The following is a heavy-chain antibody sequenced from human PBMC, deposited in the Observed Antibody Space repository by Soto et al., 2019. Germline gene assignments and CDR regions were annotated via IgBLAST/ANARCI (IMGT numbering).Heavy chain of an antibody. CDR1: GDSVSSNSAA. D-gene: IGHD6-19*01. CDR3: ARTTSHQWYYMYV. V-gene: IGHV6-1*01. J-gene: IGHJ6*03. CDR2: TYYRSRWYN. Sequence: QVQLQESGPGLVKPSQTLSLTCAISGDSVSSNSAAWNWIRLSPSRGLEWLARTYYRSRWYNDYAVSVRSRITVNPDTTKNQFSLQLTSVTPEDTAVYYCARTTSHQWYYMYVWGKGTTVTVSS.